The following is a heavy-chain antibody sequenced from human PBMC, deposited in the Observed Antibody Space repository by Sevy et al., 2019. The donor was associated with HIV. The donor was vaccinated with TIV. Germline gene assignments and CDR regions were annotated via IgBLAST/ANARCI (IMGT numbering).Heavy chain of an antibody. CDR3: VRDSTTRPRVLDY. Sequence: SETLSLTCSVSGGSISSYFWTWVRQSPGKGLEWTGNIYFTGNTDYSPSLKSGVTLSLDTSKSQFSLTLKSVTAADTAIYFCVRDSTTRPRVLDYWGQGTLVTVSS. V-gene: IGHV4-59*01. D-gene: IGHD1-1*01. CDR2: IYFTGNT. CDR1: GGSISSYF. J-gene: IGHJ4*02.